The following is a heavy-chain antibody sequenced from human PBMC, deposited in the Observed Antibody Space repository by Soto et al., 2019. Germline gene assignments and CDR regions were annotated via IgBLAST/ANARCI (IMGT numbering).Heavy chain of an antibody. V-gene: IGHV1-46*03. D-gene: IGHD6-19*01. CDR2: INPSGGST. CDR1: GYTFTSDY. CDR3: ARVAVAGTSWFDP. Sequence: GASVKVSCKASGYTFTSDYMHWVRQAPGQGLEWMGIINPSGGSTSYAQKFQGRVTMTRDTSTSTVYMELSSLRSEDTAVYYCARVAVAGTSWFDPRGQGTPVTVSS. J-gene: IGHJ5*02.